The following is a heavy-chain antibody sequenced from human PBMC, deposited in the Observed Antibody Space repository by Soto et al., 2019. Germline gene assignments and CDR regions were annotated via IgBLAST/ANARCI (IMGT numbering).Heavy chain of an antibody. CDR3: ARDTGDGTFDF. J-gene: IGHJ4*02. V-gene: IGHV1-3*01. D-gene: IGHD7-27*01. CDR2: INAGYGNT. CDR1: GYTFTSYA. Sequence: ASVKVSCKASGYTFTSYAMHWVRQAPGQRLEWMGWINAGYGNTKSSQKFQDRVTISRDTSASTAYMELTSLRSEDTAVYYCARDTGDGTFDFWGQRTLVTVSS.